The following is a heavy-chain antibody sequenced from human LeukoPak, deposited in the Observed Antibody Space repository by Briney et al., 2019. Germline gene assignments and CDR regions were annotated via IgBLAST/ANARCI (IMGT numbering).Heavy chain of an antibody. J-gene: IGHJ4*02. V-gene: IGHV4-59*01. CDR1: AGSISSYY. D-gene: IGHD2-15*01. Sequence: PSETLSLTCTVSAGSISSYYWSWIRQPPGKGLEWIGYIYFSGSTNYNPSLKSRVTISVDTSKNQFSLKLSSVTAADTAVYYCARALTYCSTVSCTYFGYWGQGTLVTVSS. CDR2: IYFSGST. CDR3: ARALTYCSTVSCTYFGY.